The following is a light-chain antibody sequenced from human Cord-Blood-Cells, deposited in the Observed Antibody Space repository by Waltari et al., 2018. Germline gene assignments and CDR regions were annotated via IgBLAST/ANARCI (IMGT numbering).Light chain of an antibody. CDR1: RMGDKY. CDR3: QACDSSTVV. Sequence: SYQLTQPPSVSVSPAQTASLTCSGDRMGDKYACWYPQKPGQSPVLVIYQDSNRPSGSPDRFIGSNSENAATLTIGRTHAMDEADYYGQACDSSTVVFGGGTKLTVL. V-gene: IGLV3-1*01. J-gene: IGLJ2*01. CDR2: QDS.